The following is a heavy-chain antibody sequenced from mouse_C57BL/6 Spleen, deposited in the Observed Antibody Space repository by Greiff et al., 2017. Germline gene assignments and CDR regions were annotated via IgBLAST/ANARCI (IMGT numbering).Heavy chain of an antibody. CDR1: GYTFTSYW. J-gene: IGHJ1*03. D-gene: IGHD1-1*01. Sequence: VQLQQPGAELVKPGASVKLSCKASGYTFTSYWMHWVKQRPGRGLEWIGRIDPNSGGTKYNEKFKSKATLTVDKPSSTAYMQLSSLTSEDSAVYYCARSPFVTTVVADWYFDVWGTGTTVTVSS. CDR3: ARSPFVTTVVADWYFDV. CDR2: IDPNSGGT. V-gene: IGHV1-72*01.